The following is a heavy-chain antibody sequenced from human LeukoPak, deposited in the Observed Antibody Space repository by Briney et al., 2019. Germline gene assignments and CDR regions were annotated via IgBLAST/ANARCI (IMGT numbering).Heavy chain of an antibody. Sequence: ASVKVSCKASEYTFTEYAVNWVRQAPGQRLEWMGWINAGNGNTKYAQKFQDRLTITRDTSASTAYMELSSLTFEDTAVYYCTRGRWSATTASYYLDFWGQGTLVTVSS. D-gene: IGHD2-15*01. V-gene: IGHV1-3*01. CDR1: EYTFTEYA. CDR3: TRGRWSATTASYYLDF. J-gene: IGHJ4*02. CDR2: INAGNGNT.